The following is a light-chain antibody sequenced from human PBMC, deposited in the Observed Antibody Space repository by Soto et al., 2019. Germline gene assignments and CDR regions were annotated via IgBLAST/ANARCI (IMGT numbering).Light chain of an antibody. CDR2: SAS. J-gene: IGKJ1*01. CDR1: QSISDT. V-gene: IGKV3D-15*01. CDR3: QQYNNWPWT. Sequence: EIVMTQSPATLSVSPCGRATLSCSASQSISDTLAWYQQRPGQAPRLLIYSASSRAPAFPARFSGSGSGTDFTLTISSLQSEDSAVYYCQQYNNWPWTFGQGTKVDI.